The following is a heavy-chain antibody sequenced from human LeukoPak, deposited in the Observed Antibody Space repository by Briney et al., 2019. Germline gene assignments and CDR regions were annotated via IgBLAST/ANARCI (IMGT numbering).Heavy chain of an antibody. CDR2: IYSGGST. J-gene: IGHJ4*02. CDR1: GFTFSSYS. D-gene: IGHD4-17*01. Sequence: GGSLRLSCAASGFTFSSYSMNWVRQAPGKGLEWVSVIYSGGSTYYADSVKGRFTISRDNSKNTLYLQMNSLRAEDMAVYYCARYYGDYGYLDYWGQGTLVTVSS. V-gene: IGHV3-53*01. CDR3: ARYYGDYGYLDY.